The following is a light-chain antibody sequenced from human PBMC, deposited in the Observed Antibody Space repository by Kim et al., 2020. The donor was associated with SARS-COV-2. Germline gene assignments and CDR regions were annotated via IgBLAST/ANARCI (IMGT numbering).Light chain of an antibody. V-gene: IGLV3-1*01. CDR2: QDS. CDR1: RVGDKY. Sequence: ATSTGYKDRVGDKYACRQKQRPAQAPVLDLDQDSTRPTGSPERFSGSESGATATMSVSGTKDKDEAYYYCRAWDSNTAVFGGGTKVTVL. J-gene: IGLJ3*02. CDR3: RAWDSNTAV.